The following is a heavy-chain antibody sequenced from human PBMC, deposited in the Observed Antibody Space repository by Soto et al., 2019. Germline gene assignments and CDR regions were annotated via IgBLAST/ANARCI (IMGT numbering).Heavy chain of an antibody. CDR3: ARDRALIIAVAGGDY. CDR2: ISAYNGNT. Sequence: ASVKVSCKASGYTFTIYCISWVRQAPGQGLEWMGWISAYNGNTNYAQKLQGRVTMTTDTSTSTAYMELRSLRSDDTAVYYCARDRALIIAVAGGDYWGQGTLVTVSS. V-gene: IGHV1-18*01. J-gene: IGHJ4*02. CDR1: GYTFTIYC. D-gene: IGHD6-19*01.